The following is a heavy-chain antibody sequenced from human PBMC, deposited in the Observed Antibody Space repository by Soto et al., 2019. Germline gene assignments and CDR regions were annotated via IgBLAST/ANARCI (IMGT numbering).Heavy chain of an antibody. CDR2: IIPILGIA. CDR3: ARDFEICCYYGKGSGMYF. D-gene: IGHD3-22*01. V-gene: IGHV1-69*04. Sequence: SVKVSCKASGGTFSSYTISWVRQAPGQGLEWMGRIIPILGIANYAQKFQGRVTITADKSTSTAYMELSSLRSEDTAVYYCARDFEICCYYGKGSGMYFWGQGTTVTVSS. CDR1: GGTFSSYT. J-gene: IGHJ6*02.